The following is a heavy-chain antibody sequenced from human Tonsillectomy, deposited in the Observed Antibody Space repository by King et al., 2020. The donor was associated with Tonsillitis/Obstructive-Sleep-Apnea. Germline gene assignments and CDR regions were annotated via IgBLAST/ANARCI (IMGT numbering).Heavy chain of an antibody. V-gene: IGHV3-15*01. CDR2: IKSKTDGGTT. CDR1: GFTFSNAW. D-gene: IGHD1-26*01. J-gene: IGHJ5*02. Sequence: VQLVESGGGLVKPGGSLRLACAASGFTFSNAWMSWVRQAPGKGLEWVGRIKSKTDGGTTDYAAPVKGRFTISRDDSKNTMYLQMNSLKTEDTAVYYCTPDGVEVGATGWFDPWGQGTLVTVSS. CDR3: TPDGVEVGATGWFDP.